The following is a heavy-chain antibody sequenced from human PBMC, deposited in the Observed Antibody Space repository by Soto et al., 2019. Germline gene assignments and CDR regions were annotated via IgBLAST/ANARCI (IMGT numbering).Heavy chain of an antibody. CDR2: INPNSGGT. CDR1: GYTFTGYY. V-gene: IGHV1-2*02. Sequence: ASVKVSCKASGYTFTGYYMHWVRQAPGQGLEWMGWINPNSGGTNYAQKFQGRVTMTRDTSISTAYMELSRLRSDDTAVYYCARVPPDYYYYGMDVWGQGTTVSVSS. J-gene: IGHJ6*02. CDR3: ARVPPDYYYYGMDV.